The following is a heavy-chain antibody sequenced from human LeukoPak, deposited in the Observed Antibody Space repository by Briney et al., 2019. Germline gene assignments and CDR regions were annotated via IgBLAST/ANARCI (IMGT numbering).Heavy chain of an antibody. J-gene: IGHJ4*02. CDR3: AREYSSFDY. CDR1: GDSISSYY. D-gene: IGHD6-13*01. Sequence: PSETLSLTCTVSGDSISSYYWSWIRQPPGKGLEWIGYLSYSGSTNYNPSLKSRVTISVDTSKNQFSLKLSSVTAADTAVYYCAREYSSFDYWGQGILVTVSS. CDR2: LSYSGST. V-gene: IGHV4-59*01.